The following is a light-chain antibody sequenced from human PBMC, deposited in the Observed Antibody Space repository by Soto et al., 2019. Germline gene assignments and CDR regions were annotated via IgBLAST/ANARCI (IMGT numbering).Light chain of an antibody. Sequence: DIQMTQSPSTLSASVGDRVTITFRSSQSISSWLAWYQQKPGKAPKLLIYDASSLESGVPSRFSGSGSGTEYPLTNSSLQPDDFATYYCQQYNSYSITFGQGTRLESK. CDR3: QQYNSYSIT. CDR2: DAS. V-gene: IGKV1-5*01. J-gene: IGKJ5*01. CDR1: QSISSW.